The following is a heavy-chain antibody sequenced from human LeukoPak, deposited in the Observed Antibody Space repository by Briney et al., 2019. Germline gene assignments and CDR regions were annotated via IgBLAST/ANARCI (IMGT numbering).Heavy chain of an antibody. CDR2: IYFSGST. D-gene: IGHD3-22*01. Sequence: SETLSLTCTVSRGSISDAAYYWSWIRQHPGEGLEWIVYIYFSGSTSYNPSLKSRVTISLDTSKNQFSLKLTSVTAEDTAVYYCARFPAPYAYDTSGYDAWGQGTLVTVSS. J-gene: IGHJ1*01. V-gene: IGHV4-31*03. CDR3: ARFPAPYAYDTSGYDA. CDR1: RGSISDAAYY.